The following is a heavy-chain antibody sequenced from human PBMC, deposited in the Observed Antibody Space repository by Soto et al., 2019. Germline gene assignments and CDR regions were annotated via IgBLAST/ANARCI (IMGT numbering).Heavy chain of an antibody. Sequence: ASVKVSCKXSGYTFTGYYMHWVRQAPGQGLEWMGWINPNSGGTNYAQKFQGWVTMTRDTSISTAYMELSRLRSDDTAVYYCARDLRIAVADSGNYYYGMDVWGQGTTVTVS. V-gene: IGHV1-2*04. CDR1: GYTFTGYY. CDR2: INPNSGGT. CDR3: ARDLRIAVADSGNYYYGMDV. J-gene: IGHJ6*02. D-gene: IGHD6-19*01.